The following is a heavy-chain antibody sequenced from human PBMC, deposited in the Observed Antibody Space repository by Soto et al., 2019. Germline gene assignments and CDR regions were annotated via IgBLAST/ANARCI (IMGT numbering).Heavy chain of an antibody. CDR3: ARGAGTTWGYYYYYMDV. J-gene: IGHJ6*03. CDR2: INPNSGGT. Sequence: ASVKVSCKASGYTFTGYYMHWVRQAPGQGLEWMGWINPNSGGTNYAQKFQGWVTMTRDTSISTAYMELSRLRSDDTAVYYCARGAGTTWGYYYYYMDVWGKGTTVTVSS. CDR1: GYTFTGYY. V-gene: IGHV1-2*04. D-gene: IGHD1-7*01.